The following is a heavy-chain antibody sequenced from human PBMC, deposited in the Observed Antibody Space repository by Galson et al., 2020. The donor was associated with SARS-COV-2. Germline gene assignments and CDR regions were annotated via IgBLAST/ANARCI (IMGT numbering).Heavy chain of an antibody. CDR3: VKDFYGSFYSFDY. CDR2: ITWNGGAI. V-gene: IGHV3-9*01. D-gene: IGHD3-10*01. J-gene: IGHJ4*02. Sequence: SCAASGFTFDDYAMHWVRQAPGKGLEWVSGITWNGGAIAYADSVKGRFTISRDSAKNSLYLQMNSLRVEDTAFYYCVKDFYGSFYSFDYWGQGTLVTVSS. CDR1: GFTFDDYA.